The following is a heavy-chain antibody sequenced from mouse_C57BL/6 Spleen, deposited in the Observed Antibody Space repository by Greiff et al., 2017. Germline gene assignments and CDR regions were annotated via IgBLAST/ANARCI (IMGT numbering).Heavy chain of an antibody. CDR1: GYTFTSYW. CDR2: IYPGSGST. J-gene: IGHJ1*03. CDR3: ARELLWYLDV. D-gene: IGHD2-1*01. V-gene: IGHV1-55*01. Sequence: QVQLQQSGAELVKPGASVKMSCKASGYTFTSYWITWVKQRPGQGLEWIGDIYPGSGSTNYNEKFKSKATLTVDTSSSTAYMQLSSLTSEDSAVYYCARELLWYLDVWGTGTTVTVSS.